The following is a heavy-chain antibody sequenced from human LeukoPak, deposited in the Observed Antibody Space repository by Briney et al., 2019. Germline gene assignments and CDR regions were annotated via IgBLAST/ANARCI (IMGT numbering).Heavy chain of an antibody. CDR1: GFTFSSSS. Sequence: GGSLRLSCAASGFTFSSSSMNWVRQAPGKGLEWVSVIYSGGSTYYADSVKGRFTISRHNSKNTLYLQMNSLRAEDTAVYYCARGGGGYYYGMDVWGQGTTVTVSS. J-gene: IGHJ6*02. CDR2: IYSGGST. V-gene: IGHV3-53*04. D-gene: IGHD2-15*01. CDR3: ARGGGGYYYGMDV.